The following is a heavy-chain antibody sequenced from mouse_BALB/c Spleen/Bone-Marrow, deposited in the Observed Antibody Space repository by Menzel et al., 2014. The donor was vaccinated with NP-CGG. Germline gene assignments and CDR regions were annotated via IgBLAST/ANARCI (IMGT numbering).Heavy chain of an antibody. CDR3: AITGDSSGSSWFAY. D-gene: IGHD3-2*01. CDR2: IDPSDSET. CDR1: GYSFTNYW. Sequence: VQLQESGPQLVRPGASVKISCKASGYSFTNYWMHWVKQRPGQGLEWIGMIDPSDSETRLNQKFKDKATLTVDKSSSTAYMQLSSPTSEDSAVYYCAITGDSSGSSWFAYWGQGTLVTGSA. J-gene: IGHJ3*01. V-gene: IGHV1-74*01.